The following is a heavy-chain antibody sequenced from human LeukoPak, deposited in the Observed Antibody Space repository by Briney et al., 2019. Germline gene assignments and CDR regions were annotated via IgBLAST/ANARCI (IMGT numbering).Heavy chain of an antibody. Sequence: SETRSLTCAVYGGSFSGYYWSGIRQPPGRGLEWIGEINHSGSTNYNPSLKSRVTLSVDTSKNQFSLKLSSVTAADTAVYYCARGPSGVAFIWGQGTMVTVSS. CDR3: ARGPSGVAFI. V-gene: IGHV4-34*01. D-gene: IGHD2-8*01. CDR1: GGSFSGYY. J-gene: IGHJ3*02. CDR2: INHSGST.